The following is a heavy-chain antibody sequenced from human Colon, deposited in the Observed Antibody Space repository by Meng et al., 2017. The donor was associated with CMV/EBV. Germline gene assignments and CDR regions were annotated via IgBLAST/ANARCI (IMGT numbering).Heavy chain of an antibody. CDR2: IYPQDGGT. CDR1: GYTFTANR. V-gene: IGHV1-2*02. J-gene: IGHJ4*02. Sequence: VQLGLPRTERKRPGASLKVSCKTSGYTFTANRLDWVRQAPGQGLEWMGWIYPQDGGTYFAQKFPDRVTLTRDTSITTAYMELSGLTSDDTAIYYCVRESWYFDFWGEGTLVTVSS. CDR3: VRESWYFDF. D-gene: IGHD6-13*01.